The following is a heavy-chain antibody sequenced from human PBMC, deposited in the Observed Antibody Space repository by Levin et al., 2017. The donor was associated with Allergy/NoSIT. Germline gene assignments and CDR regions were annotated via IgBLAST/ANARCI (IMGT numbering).Heavy chain of an antibody. V-gene: IGHV3-9*01. Sequence: LPGGSLRLSCAASGFTFDNYAMHWVRQPPGKGLEWVSGISWNSAKIGYGDSVKGRFTISRDNAKNSLYLQMNSLRAEDTAFYYCVKDIQTPEAPGMVLQFWGQGTLVMVSS. D-gene: IGHD4-11*01. J-gene: IGHJ1*01. CDR1: GFTFDNYA. CDR3: VKDIQTPEAPGMVLQF. CDR2: ISWNSAKI.